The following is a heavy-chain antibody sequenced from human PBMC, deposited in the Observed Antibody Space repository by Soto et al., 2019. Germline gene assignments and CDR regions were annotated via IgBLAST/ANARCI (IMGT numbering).Heavy chain of an antibody. Sequence: SWAASGFTFSSYGMHCVRQAPGKGLEWVAVIWHDGKNKYYADSAKGRFTISRDNSKNTLYLQMNSVRAEDTAVYYCARDPGQDEAMDYWGQGTLVTVSS. J-gene: IGHJ4*02. CDR1: GFTFSSYG. CDR3: ARDPGQDEAMDY. V-gene: IGHV3-33*08. CDR2: IWHDGKNK.